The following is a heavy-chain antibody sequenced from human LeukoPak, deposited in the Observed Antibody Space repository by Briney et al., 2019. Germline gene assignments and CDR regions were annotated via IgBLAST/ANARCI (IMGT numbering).Heavy chain of an antibody. Sequence: ASVTVSCKASGYTFTSYGISWVRQAPGQGLEWMGWISAYHGNTNYAQKLQGRVTVTTDTSTSTAYMELRSLRSDDTAVYYCARDVRVRYYYDSSGYYSPGYWGQGTLVTVSS. V-gene: IGHV1-18*01. CDR1: GYTFTSYG. J-gene: IGHJ4*02. CDR2: ISAYHGNT. D-gene: IGHD3-22*01. CDR3: ARDVRVRYYYDSSGYYSPGY.